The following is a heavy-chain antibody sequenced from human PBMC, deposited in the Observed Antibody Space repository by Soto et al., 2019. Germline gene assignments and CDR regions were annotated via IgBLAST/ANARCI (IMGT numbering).Heavy chain of an antibody. D-gene: IGHD2-21*02. CDR3: AREVANCGGDCYFVHAFDI. J-gene: IGHJ3*02. CDR2: IYYSGNT. V-gene: IGHV4-31*03. Sequence: SETLSLTCTVSGGSISSGGYYWSWIRQHPGKGLEWIGYIYYSGNTYYNPSLKSRVTISVDTSKNQFSLKLSSVTAADTAVYYCAREVANCGGDCYFVHAFDIWGKGTMVTVS. CDR1: GGSISSGGYY.